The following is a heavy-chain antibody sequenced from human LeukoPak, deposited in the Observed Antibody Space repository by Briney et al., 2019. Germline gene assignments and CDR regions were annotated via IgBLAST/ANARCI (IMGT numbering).Heavy chain of an antibody. CDR3: ARHPPDKPDY. V-gene: IGHV5-51*01. CDR2: IYPGDSDT. J-gene: IGHJ4*02. Sequence: GESLKISCKGSGYSFTNFWIGWVRQMPGKGLEWMGIIYPGDSDTRYSPSFQGQVTISADKSNSTAYLQWGSLKASDTAMYHCARHPPDKPDYWGQGTLVTVSS. CDR1: GYSFTNFW.